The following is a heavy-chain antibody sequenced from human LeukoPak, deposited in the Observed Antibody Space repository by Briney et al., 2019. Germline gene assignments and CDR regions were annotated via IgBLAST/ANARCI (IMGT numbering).Heavy chain of an antibody. Sequence: GGSLRLSCAASGFTFSDYYMSWIRQAPGKGLEWVSYISSSGSTIYYADSVKGRFTISRDNAKNSLYLQMNSLRAEDTAVYYCARDLLYCSGGSCYYYYYYGMDVWGQGTTVTVSS. CDR2: ISSSGSTI. V-gene: IGHV3-11*01. D-gene: IGHD2-15*01. J-gene: IGHJ6*02. CDR1: GFTFSDYY. CDR3: ARDLLYCSGGSCYYYYYYGMDV.